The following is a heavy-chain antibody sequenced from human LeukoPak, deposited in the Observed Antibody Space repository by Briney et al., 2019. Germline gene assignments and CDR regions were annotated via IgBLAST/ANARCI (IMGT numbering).Heavy chain of an antibody. D-gene: IGHD3-16*01. CDR2: INPNSGGT. CDR1: GYTFTGYY. J-gene: IGHJ4*02. Sequence: ASVKVSCKTSGYTFTGYYMHWVRQAPGQGLEWMGWINPNSGGTNYAQKFRGRVTMTRDTSISTAYMELSGLRSDDTGVYYCARGITSVIRWGQGTLVTVSS. V-gene: IGHV1-2*02. CDR3: ARGITSVIR.